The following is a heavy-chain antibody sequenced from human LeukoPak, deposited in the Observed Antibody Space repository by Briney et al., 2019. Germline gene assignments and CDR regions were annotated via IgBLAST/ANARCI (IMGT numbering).Heavy chain of an antibody. CDR3: ARDWYYYDSSGSHFPDY. CDR1: GYTFTSYG. V-gene: IGHV1-18*01. CDR2: IRAYNSNT. D-gene: IGHD3-22*01. J-gene: IGHJ4*02. Sequence: RASVKVSCKASGYTFTSYGISWVRQAPGQGLEWMGWIRAYNSNTNYAQKLQGRVTMTTDTSTSTAYMELRSLRSDDTAVYYCARDWYYYDSSGSHFPDYWGQGTLVTVSS.